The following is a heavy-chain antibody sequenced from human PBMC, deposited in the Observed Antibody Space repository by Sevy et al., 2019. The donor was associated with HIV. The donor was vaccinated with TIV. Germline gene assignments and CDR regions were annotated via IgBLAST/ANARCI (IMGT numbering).Heavy chain of an antibody. CDR2: SSAYNGNT. Sequence: ASVKVSCKASGYTFTSYGISWVRQAPGQGLAWMGWSSAYNGNTNYAQKLQGRVTMTTDTSTSTAYMELRSLRSDDTAVYYCARVPGYSYGYNRAFDIWGQGTMVTVSS. V-gene: IGHV1-18*04. CDR3: ARVPGYSYGYNRAFDI. J-gene: IGHJ3*02. CDR1: GYTFTSYG. D-gene: IGHD5-18*01.